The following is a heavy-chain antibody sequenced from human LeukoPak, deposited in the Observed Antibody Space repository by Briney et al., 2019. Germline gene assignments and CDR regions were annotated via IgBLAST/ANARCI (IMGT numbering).Heavy chain of an antibody. CDR3: ARDISYDLGDY. D-gene: IGHD3-3*01. CDR1: GGSFSGYY. J-gene: IGHJ4*02. Sequence: PSETLSLTCAVYGGSFSGYYWSWIRQPPGKGLEWIGEINHSGSTNYNPSLKSRVTISVDTSKNQFSLKLSSVTAEDTAVYYCARDISYDLGDYWGQGTLVTVSS. V-gene: IGHV4-34*01. CDR2: INHSGST.